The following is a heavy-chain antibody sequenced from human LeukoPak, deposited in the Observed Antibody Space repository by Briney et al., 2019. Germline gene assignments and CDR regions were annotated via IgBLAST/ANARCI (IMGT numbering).Heavy chain of an antibody. CDR3: ARDARMGVVTASTGWFDP. D-gene: IGHD2-21*02. V-gene: IGHV4-34*09. CDR2: INHSGST. J-gene: IGHJ5*02. CDR1: GGSFSGYY. Sequence: SETLSLTCAVYGGSFSGYYWSWIRQPPGKGLEWIGEINHSGSTNYNPSLKSRVTISVDTSKNQFSLKLSSVTAADTAVYYCARDARMGVVTASTGWFDPWGQGTLVTVSS.